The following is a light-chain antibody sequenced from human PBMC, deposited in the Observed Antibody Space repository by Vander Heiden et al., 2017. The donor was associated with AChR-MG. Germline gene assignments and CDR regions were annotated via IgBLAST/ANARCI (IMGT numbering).Light chain of an antibody. CDR2: GNS. V-gene: IGLV1-40*01. Sequence: QSVLTPPPSVSGAPGQRVTISCTGRSSNIRAGYDVHWYQQLPGTAPKLLIYGNSNRPSGVPDRFSGSKSGTSASLAITGLQAEDEADYYCQSYDSSLSAHVVFGGGTKLTVL. J-gene: IGLJ2*01. CDR1: SSNIRAGYD. CDR3: QSYDSSLSAHVV.